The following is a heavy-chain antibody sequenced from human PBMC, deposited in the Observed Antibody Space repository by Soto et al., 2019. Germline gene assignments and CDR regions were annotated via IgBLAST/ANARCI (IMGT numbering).Heavy chain of an antibody. J-gene: IGHJ5*02. Sequence: SETLSLTCSVSRGSISSYYWSWVRQPPGKGLEWIGFIHRTASTKYNPSLESRVTISVDTSQNQLSLRLSSVTAADTAVYYCARESAGSGKNNWFDPWGQGILVTVSS. V-gene: IGHV4-59*01. D-gene: IGHD3-10*01. CDR3: ARESAGSGKNNWFDP. CDR2: IHRTAST. CDR1: RGSISSYY.